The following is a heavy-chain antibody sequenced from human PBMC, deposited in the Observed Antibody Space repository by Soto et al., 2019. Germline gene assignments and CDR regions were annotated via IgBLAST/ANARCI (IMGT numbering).Heavy chain of an antibody. CDR3: ARDLGGQIVDY. J-gene: IGHJ4*02. Sequence: GGSLRLSCAASGFTFSSYAMHWVRQAPGKGLEWVAVISYDGSNKYYADSVKGRFTISRDNSKNTLYLQMNSLRSDDTAVYYCARDLGGQIVDYWGQGTLVTVSS. V-gene: IGHV3-30-3*01. CDR2: ISYDGSNK. D-gene: IGHD1-26*01. CDR1: GFTFSSYA.